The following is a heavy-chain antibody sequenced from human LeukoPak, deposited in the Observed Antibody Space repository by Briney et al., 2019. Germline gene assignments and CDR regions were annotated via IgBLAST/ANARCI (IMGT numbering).Heavy chain of an antibody. Sequence: SDTLSLTCTVSGGSISSYYRSWIRQPPGKGLEWIGYIYYSGSTNYNPSLKGRVNISVDTSKDQFSLKLSAGTAADTAVYYCASFDDSSVNWFYPWGQGTLVTVSS. J-gene: IGHJ5*02. CDR3: ASFDDSSVNWFYP. CDR1: GGSISSYY. V-gene: IGHV4-59*07. CDR2: IYYSGST. D-gene: IGHD3-22*01.